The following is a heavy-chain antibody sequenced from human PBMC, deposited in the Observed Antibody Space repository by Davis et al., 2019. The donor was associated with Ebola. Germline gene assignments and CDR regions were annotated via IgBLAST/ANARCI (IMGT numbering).Heavy chain of an antibody. CDR3: ARQLMITFGGPYYYGMGV. CDR2: IIPILGIA. V-gene: IGHV1-69*04. CDR1: GGTFSSYA. Sequence: SVKVSCKASGGTFSSYAISWVRQAPGQGLEWMGRIIPILGIANYAQKFQGRVTITADKSTSTAYMELSSLRSEDTAVYYCARQLMITFGGPYYYGMGVWGQGTTVTVSS. J-gene: IGHJ6*02. D-gene: IGHD3-16*01.